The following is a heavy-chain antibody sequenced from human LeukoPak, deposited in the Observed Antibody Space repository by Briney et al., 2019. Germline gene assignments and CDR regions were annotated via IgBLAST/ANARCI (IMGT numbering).Heavy chain of an antibody. J-gene: IGHJ4*02. CDR1: GFTFSSYG. D-gene: IGHD4-17*01. CDR2: ISGSGGST. V-gene: IGHV3-23*01. Sequence: GGSLRLSCAASGFTFSSYGMSWVRQAPGKGLEWVSAISGSGGSTYYADSVKGRFTISRDNAKNSLYLQMNNLRAEDTAIYYCARGIYGDYYDYWGRGTLVTVSS. CDR3: ARGIYGDYYDY.